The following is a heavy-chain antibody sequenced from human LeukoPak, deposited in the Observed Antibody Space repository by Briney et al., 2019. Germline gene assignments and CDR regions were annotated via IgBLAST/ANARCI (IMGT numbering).Heavy chain of an antibody. D-gene: IGHD1-20*01. J-gene: IGHJ6*01. Sequence: GESLKISCKGSGFKFTNYWIGWVRQMPGKGLEWMGIIYPDDSDTKYSPSFQGQVTISVERSVNTAYLQWSSLKASDTAISYCAILSGTPRGAGSVWGQGTTVTVSS. CDR2: IYPDDSDT. V-gene: IGHV5-51*01. CDR1: GFKFTNYW. CDR3: AILSGTPRGAGSV.